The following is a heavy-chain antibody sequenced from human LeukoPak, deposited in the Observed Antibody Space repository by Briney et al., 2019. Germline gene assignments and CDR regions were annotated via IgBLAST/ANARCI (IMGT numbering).Heavy chain of an antibody. D-gene: IGHD3/OR15-3a*01. Sequence: PGGSLRLSCAASGFTFSRYWMHWVRHAPGKGLLGVSRINSDGSSTYYADSVKGRFTTSRDNAKNALHLQMNSLTAEDTAVYYCVLDLFSSFAFDIWGQGTMVTVSS. CDR3: VLDLFSSFAFDI. CDR1: GFTFSRYW. CDR2: INSDGSST. J-gene: IGHJ3*02. V-gene: IGHV3-74*01.